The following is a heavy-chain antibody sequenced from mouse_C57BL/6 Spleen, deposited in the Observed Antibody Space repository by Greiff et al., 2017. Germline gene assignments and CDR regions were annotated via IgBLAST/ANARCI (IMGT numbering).Heavy chain of an antibody. D-gene: IGHD1-1*01. CDR3: ARRGLGYYGSGDY. V-gene: IGHV1-7*01. J-gene: IGHJ2*01. CDR2: INPSSGYT. CDR1: GYTFTSYW. Sequence: VQRVESGAELAKPGASVKLSCKASGYTFTSYWMHWVKQRPGQGLEWIGYINPSSGYTKYNQKSKDKATLTADKSSSTAYMQLSSLTYEDSAVYYCARRGLGYYGSGDYWGQGTTLPVSS.